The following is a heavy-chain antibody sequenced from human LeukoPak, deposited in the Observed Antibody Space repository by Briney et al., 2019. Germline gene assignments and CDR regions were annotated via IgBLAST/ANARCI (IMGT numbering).Heavy chain of an antibody. CDR3: ARDRSGYDYFD. D-gene: IGHD5-12*01. Sequence: ASVKVSCKASGFTFTSYYMHWVRQAPGQGLEWMGIINLSGGSTNYAQKFQGRVTMTRDMSSRTVYMELSSLRSEDTAVYYCARDRSGYDYFDWGQGTLVTVSS. CDR1: GFTFTSYY. CDR2: INLSGGST. J-gene: IGHJ4*02. V-gene: IGHV1-46*01.